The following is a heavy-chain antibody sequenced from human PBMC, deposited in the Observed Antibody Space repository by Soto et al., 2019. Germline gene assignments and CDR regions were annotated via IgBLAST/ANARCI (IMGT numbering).Heavy chain of an antibody. J-gene: IGHJ4*02. CDR3: ARGYSYNQPVFDY. D-gene: IGHD5-18*01. V-gene: IGHV3-23*01. CDR1: GFTFSSYA. Sequence: PGGSLRLSCAASGFTFSSYAMSWVRQAPGKGLEWVSAISGSGVSTYYADSVKGRFTISRDNSKNTLYLQMNSLRAEDTAVYYCARGYSYNQPVFDYWGLGTLVTVSS. CDR2: ISGSGVST.